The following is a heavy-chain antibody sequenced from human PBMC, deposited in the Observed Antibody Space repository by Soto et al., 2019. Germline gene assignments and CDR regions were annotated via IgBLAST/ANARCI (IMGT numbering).Heavy chain of an antibody. CDR2: IQYGAST. CDR1: GVSVSSGDHY. D-gene: IGHD5-18*01. CDR3: ARGRGYGYGIDY. J-gene: IGHJ4*02. V-gene: IGHV4-30-4*01. Sequence: QVQLQESGPGLVKPSQTLSLTCTVSGVSVSSGDHYWSWLRQPPGKGLESIVYIQYGASTYYNPSLPSRTTISVDTSKNQFSLMLRSVTAADTAVYYCARGRGYGYGIDYWGQGTLVTVSS.